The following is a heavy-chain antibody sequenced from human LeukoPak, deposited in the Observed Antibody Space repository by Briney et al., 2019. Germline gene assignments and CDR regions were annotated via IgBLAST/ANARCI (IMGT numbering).Heavy chain of an antibody. CDR1: GGSMKTYY. CDR2: IYHSGYT. V-gene: IGHV4-59*01. CDR3: ARVKSVTGLGPAEIDF. J-gene: IGHJ4*02. Sequence: SETLSLTCTVSGGSMKTYYWSWIRQPPGKGLECIGYIYHSGYTNYKPSPKSRVTMSVDTSKSQLYLKLTSVTTADTAVYYCARVKSVTGLGPAEIDFWGQGTLVAVSS. D-gene: IGHD3-9*01.